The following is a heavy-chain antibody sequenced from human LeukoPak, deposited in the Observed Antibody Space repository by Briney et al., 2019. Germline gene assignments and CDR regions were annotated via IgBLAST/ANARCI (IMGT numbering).Heavy chain of an antibody. CDR3: ARDNAEISYYYYYMDV. J-gene: IGHJ6*03. Sequence: PSETLSLTCAVYGGSFSGYYWSWIRQPPGKGLEWIGEINHSGSTNYNPSLKSRVTMSVDTSKNQFSLKLSSVTAADTAVYYCARDNAEISYYYYYMDVWGKGTTVTISS. D-gene: IGHD1-14*01. V-gene: IGHV4-34*01. CDR1: GGSFSGYY. CDR2: INHSGST.